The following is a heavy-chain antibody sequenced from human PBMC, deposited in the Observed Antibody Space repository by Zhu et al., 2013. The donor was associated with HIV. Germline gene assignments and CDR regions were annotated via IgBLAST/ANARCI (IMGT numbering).Heavy chain of an antibody. J-gene: IGHJ4*02. D-gene: IGHD3-3*01. CDR3: ARGPPYYDFGSGYYGSLDY. CDR2: IIPIFGTA. CDR1: GGTFSSYA. V-gene: IGHV1-69*01. Sequence: QVQLVQSGAEVKKPGSSVKVSCKASGGTFSSYAISWVRQAPGQGLEWMGGIIPIFGTANYAQKFQGRVTITADESTSTAYMELSSLRSEDTAVYYCARGPPYYDFGSGYYGSLDYWGQGTLVTVSS.